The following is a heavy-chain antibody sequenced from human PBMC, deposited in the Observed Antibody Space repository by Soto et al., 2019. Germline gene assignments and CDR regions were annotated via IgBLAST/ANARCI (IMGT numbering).Heavy chain of an antibody. CDR1: GFSFSTYG. Sequence: QVQLVESGGGVVQPGTSLRLSGAASGFSFSTYGIHWVSQAPGTGMEWVAIITYDGSNKYYLDSVKGRFTISRDNSRNASFLQMDSLTPEDTATYYCAKSLSEWSPTYCVDSWGQGARVTFTS. CDR3: AKSLSEWSPTYCVDS. V-gene: IGHV3-30*18. D-gene: IGHD3-3*01. CDR2: ITYDGSNK. J-gene: IGHJ4*02.